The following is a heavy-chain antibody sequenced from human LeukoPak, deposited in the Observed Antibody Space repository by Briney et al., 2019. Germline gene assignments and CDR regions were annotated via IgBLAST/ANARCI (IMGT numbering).Heavy chain of an antibody. Sequence: SQTLSLTCTVSGGSISSGDYYWSWIRQPPGKGLEWIGYIYYSGSTNYNPSLKSRVTISVDTSKNQFSLKLSSVTAADTAVYYCARAALGDGSFDYWGQGTLVTVSS. J-gene: IGHJ4*02. CDR3: ARAALGDGSFDY. D-gene: IGHD3-16*01. CDR2: IYYSGST. V-gene: IGHV4-61*08. CDR1: GGSISSGDYY.